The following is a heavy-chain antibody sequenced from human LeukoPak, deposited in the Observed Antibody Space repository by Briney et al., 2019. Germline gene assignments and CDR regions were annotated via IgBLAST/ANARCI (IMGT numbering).Heavy chain of an antibody. D-gene: IGHD3-22*01. CDR2: ISYDGSNK. CDR3: ARERSRQGYYDSVDAFDI. J-gene: IGHJ4*02. Sequence: AGGSLRLSCAASGFTFSSYAMHWVRQAPGKGLEWVAVISYDGSNKYYADSVKGRFTISRDNSKNTLYLQMNSLRAEDTAVYYCARERSRQGYYDSVDAFDIWGQGTLVTVSS. CDR1: GFTFSSYA. V-gene: IGHV3-30*01.